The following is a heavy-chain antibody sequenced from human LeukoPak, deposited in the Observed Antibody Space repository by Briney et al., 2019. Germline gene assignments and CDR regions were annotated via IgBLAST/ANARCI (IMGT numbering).Heavy chain of an antibody. J-gene: IGHJ3*02. D-gene: IGHD5-24*01. V-gene: IGHV4-39*01. Sequence: SETLSLTCTVSGGSISSSSYYWGWIRQPPGKGLEWIGSIYYSGSTYYNPSLKIRVTISVDTSNNQFSLKLRSVTAADTAVYYCASLEAMAEDAFDIWGQGTMVTVSS. CDR2: IYYSGST. CDR3: ASLEAMAEDAFDI. CDR1: GGSISSSSYY.